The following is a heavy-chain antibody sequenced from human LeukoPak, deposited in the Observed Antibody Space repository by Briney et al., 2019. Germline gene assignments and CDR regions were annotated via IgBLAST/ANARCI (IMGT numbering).Heavy chain of an antibody. CDR2: INHSGST. V-gene: IGHV4-34*01. J-gene: IGHJ6*02. D-gene: IGHD3-9*01. CDR1: GGSFSGYY. Sequence: SETLSLTCAVYGGSFSGYYWSWIRQPPGKGLEWIGEINHSGSTNYNPSLKSRVTISVDTSKNQFSLKPSSVTAADTAVYYCARDLTLGYYYYGMDVWGQGTTVTVSS. CDR3: ARDLTLGYYYYGMDV.